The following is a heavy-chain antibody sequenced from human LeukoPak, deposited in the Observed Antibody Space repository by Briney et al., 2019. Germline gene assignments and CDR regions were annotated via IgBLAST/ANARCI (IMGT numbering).Heavy chain of an antibody. CDR2: MNPNSGNT. D-gene: IGHD2-15*01. CDR3: ARVSGAAGGYYYYYYMDV. CDR1: GYTFTSYD. V-gene: IGHV1-8*03. Sequence: ASVKVSCKASGYTFTSYDINWVRQATGQGLEWMGWMNPNSGNTGYAQKFQGRVTITRNTSISTAYMELSSLRSEDTAVYYCARVSGAAGGYYYYYYMDVWGKGTTVTVSS. J-gene: IGHJ6*03.